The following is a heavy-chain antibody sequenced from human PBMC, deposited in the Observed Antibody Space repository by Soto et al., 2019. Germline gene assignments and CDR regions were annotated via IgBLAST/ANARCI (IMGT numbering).Heavy chain of an antibody. CDR3: AREVAGTRAFDY. CDR1: GGSISSVNHY. V-gene: IGHV4-31*02. Sequence: SQTLSLTCNISGGSISSVNHYWSWIRQSPGEGLEWIGYIFDRGTTHYNPSLKGRVTISGDTSQSQFSLTIHSVTVADTAVYYCAREVAGTRAFDYWGQGTLVTVSS. CDR2: IFDRGTT. D-gene: IGHD5-12*01. J-gene: IGHJ4*02.